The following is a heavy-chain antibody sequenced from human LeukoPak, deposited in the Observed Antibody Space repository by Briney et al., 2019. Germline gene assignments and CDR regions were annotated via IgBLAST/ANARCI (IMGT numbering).Heavy chain of an antibody. V-gene: IGHV4-34*01. CDR3: ATTPGIAAAGAFDY. CDR1: GGSFSGYY. CDR2: INHSGST. J-gene: IGHJ4*02. D-gene: IGHD6-13*01. Sequence: PSETLSLTCAVYGGSFSGYYWSWIRQPPGKGLEWIGEINHSGSTNYNPSLKSRVTISVDTSKNQFSLKLSSVTAADTAVYYCATTPGIAAAGAFDYWAREPSSPSPQ.